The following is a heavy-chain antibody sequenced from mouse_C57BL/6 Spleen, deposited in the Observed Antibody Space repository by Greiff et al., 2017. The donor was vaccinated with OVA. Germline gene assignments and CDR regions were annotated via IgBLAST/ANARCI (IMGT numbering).Heavy chain of an antibody. J-gene: IGHJ2*01. CDR2: IHPNSGST. CDR3: ARGDYYGSSYGDY. V-gene: IGHV1-64*01. CDR1: GYTFTSYW. D-gene: IGHD1-1*01. Sequence: QVQLQQPGAELVKPGASVKLSCKASGYTFTSYWMHWVKQRPGQGLEWIGMIHPNSGSTNYNEKFKSKATLTVDKSSSTAYMQLSSLTSEDSAVYYCARGDYYGSSYGDYRGESATLTVSS.